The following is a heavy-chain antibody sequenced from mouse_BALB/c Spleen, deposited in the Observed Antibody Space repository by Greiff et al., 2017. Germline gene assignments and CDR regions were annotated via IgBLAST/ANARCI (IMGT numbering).Heavy chain of an antibody. Sequence: EVQLVESGGGLVKPGGSLKLSCAASGFTFSDYYLYLVRQTQEKRLAWVATISDGGSYNYYPDSVKGRFSISRDNAKNNLYLQMSGLKSEDTAMYYCARNGYYDYLYAMDYWGEGTSVTVSS. CDR3: ARNGYYDYLYAMDY. CDR1: GFTFSDYY. V-gene: IGHV5-4*02. J-gene: IGHJ4*01. CDR2: ISDGGSYN. D-gene: IGHD2-4*01.